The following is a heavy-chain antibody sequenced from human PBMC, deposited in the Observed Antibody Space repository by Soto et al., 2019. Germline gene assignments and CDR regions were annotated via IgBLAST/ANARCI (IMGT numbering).Heavy chain of an antibody. J-gene: IGHJ6*02. V-gene: IGHV3-33*01. CDR2: IWYDGSNK. D-gene: IGHD2-15*01. CDR1: GFTFSSYG. CDR3: ARDRGPTSGYYYGMDV. Sequence: GGSLRLSCAASGFTFSSYGMHWVRQAPGKGLEWVAVIWYDGSNKYYADSVKGRFTISRDNSKNTLYLQMNSLRAEDTAVYYCARDRGPTSGYYYGMDVWGQGTTVTVSS.